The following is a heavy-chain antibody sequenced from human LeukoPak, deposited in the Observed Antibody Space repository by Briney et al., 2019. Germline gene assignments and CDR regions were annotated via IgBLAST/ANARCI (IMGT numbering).Heavy chain of an antibody. Sequence: GGSLRLSCAASGFTFDDYTMHWVRQAPGKGLEWVSLITWDGGSTYYADSVKGRFTISRDNAKNTLFLDMNSLRAEDTAVFYCATDQDHGYFRHWGQGSLVTVSS. CDR1: GFTFDDYT. CDR2: ITWDGGST. D-gene: IGHD4-17*01. CDR3: ATDQDHGYFRH. V-gene: IGHV3-43*01. J-gene: IGHJ1*01.